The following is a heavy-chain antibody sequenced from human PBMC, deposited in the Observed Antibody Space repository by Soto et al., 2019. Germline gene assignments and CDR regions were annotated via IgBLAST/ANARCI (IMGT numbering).Heavy chain of an antibody. CDR2: IIPIFGTP. CDR3: ARARWTLSPEESDAI. V-gene: IGHV1-69*06. D-gene: IGHD2-15*01. J-gene: IGHJ4*02. Sequence: QVQLVQSGAEVKKPGSSVKVSCKGSGGTFNAHAISWVRQAPGQGLEWMGGIIPIFGTPNYAQKFQGRLTINADTSTTTAYLELSSLRSDDTAVYFCARARWTLSPEESDAIWGQGTLVTVSS. CDR1: GGTFNAHA.